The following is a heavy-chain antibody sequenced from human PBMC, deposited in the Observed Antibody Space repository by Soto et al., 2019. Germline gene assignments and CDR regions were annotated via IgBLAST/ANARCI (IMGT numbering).Heavy chain of an antibody. CDR1: GASVNSNY. D-gene: IGHD5-12*01. V-gene: IGHV4-59*02. Sequence: QAQLHESGPGLVKPSETLSLSCTVSGASVNSNYWSWIRQSPGKGLEWIGYIDHRGTTNYNPSLKSRVTISSDTPKNQFSLRLSSVTAVDTAVYYCATGGGWLPDTWGQGTLVTVS. J-gene: IGHJ4*02. CDR2: IDHRGTT. CDR3: ATGGGWLPDT.